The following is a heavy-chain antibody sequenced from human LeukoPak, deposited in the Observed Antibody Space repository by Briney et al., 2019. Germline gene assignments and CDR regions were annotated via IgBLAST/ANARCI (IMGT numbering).Heavy chain of an antibody. CDR3: ARVGMGDAFDI. D-gene: IGHD1-14*01. CDR2: IYHSGST. V-gene: IGHV4-30-2*01. Sequence: SQTLSLTCVVSGGSIGLGGYSRSWIRQPPGKGLEWIGYIYHSGSTYYNPSLKSRVTISVDRSKNQFSLKLSSVTAADTAVYYCARVGMGDAFDIWGQGTMVTVSS. J-gene: IGHJ3*02. CDR1: GGSIGLGGYS.